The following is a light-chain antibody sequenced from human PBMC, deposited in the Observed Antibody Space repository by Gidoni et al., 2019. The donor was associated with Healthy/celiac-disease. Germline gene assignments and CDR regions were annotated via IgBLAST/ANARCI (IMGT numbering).Light chain of an antibody. J-gene: IGKJ4*01. CDR3: QQYGSSSLT. CDR2: GAS. CDR1: QSVSSSY. Sequence: EMVLTQSPRTLSLSPGERATLSCRASQSVSSSYLAWYQQKPGQAPRLLIYGASSRATGNPDRFSGSGSGTDFTLTTSRLQPEDFAVYYCQQYGSSSLTFGGGTKVEIK. V-gene: IGKV3-20*01.